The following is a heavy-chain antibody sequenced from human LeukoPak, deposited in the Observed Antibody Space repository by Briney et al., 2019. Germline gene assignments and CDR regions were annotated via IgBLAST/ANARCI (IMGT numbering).Heavy chain of an antibody. D-gene: IGHD5-18*01. CDR1: GFTFSNAW. CDR2: IKSKTDGGTT. J-gene: IGHJ4*02. Sequence: GGSLRLSCAASGFTFSNAWMSWVRQAPGKGLEWVGRIKSKTDGGTTDYAAPVKGRFTISRDDSKNTLYLQMNSLKTEDTAVYYCAGGINGYSYGYVAYWGQGTLVIVSS. V-gene: IGHV3-15*01. CDR3: AGGINGYSYGYVAY.